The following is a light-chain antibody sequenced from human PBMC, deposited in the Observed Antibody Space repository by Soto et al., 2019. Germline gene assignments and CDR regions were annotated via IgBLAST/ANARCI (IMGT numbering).Light chain of an antibody. CDR3: QQSYSSPYT. CDR2: VAS. CDR1: QSIRNY. Sequence: DIQMTQSPSSLSASVGDRVTITCRASQSIRNYVNWYQQKPGKAPKFLIYVASTLQIGVPSRFSVSGSGTDFTLTISSLQPEDFATYYCQQSYSSPYTFGPGTKLEIK. V-gene: IGKV1-39*01. J-gene: IGKJ2*01.